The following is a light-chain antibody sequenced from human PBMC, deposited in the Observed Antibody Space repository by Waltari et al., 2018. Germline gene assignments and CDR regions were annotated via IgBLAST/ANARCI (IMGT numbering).Light chain of an antibody. J-gene: IGLJ3*02. Sequence: QSVLTQPPSVSGAPGQRVTISCTGSGSNIGAGYDVHWYQHLPRAAPKRLIYVSSSRPLGVPDRFFGSTSGTSASLAITGLQAEDEGDYYCQSYDTSLSVVFGGGTKLTVL. CDR1: GSNIGAGYD. CDR2: VSS. V-gene: IGLV1-40*01. CDR3: QSYDTSLSVV.